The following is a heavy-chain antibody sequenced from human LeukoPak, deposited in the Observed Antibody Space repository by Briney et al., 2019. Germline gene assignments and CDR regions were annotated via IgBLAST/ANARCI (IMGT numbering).Heavy chain of an antibody. CDR1: GGSISSYY. D-gene: IGHD2-15*01. J-gene: IGHJ4*02. Sequence: PSETLSLTRTVSGGSISSYYWSWIRQPPGKGLEWIGYIYYSGSTNYNPSLKSRVTISVDTSKNQFSLKLSSVTAADTAVYYCASTNCSGGSCYSDYWGQGTLVTVSS. CDR3: ASTNCSGGSCYSDY. V-gene: IGHV4-59*01. CDR2: IYYSGST.